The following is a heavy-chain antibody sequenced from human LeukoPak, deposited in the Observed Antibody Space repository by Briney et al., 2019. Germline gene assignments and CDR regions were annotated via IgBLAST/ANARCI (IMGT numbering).Heavy chain of an antibody. CDR1: GDSVSSNSAT. D-gene: IGHD4-17*01. CDR2: TYYTSTWNY. V-gene: IGHV6-1*01. CDR3: VRRTTRKGFDP. J-gene: IGHJ5*02. Sequence: SQTLSLTCAVSGDSVSSNSATWNWIRQSPSRGLEWLGRTYYTSTWNYDYAASVKSRVFISIDTSKNQFSLQLNYVTAEDTAVYFCVRRTTRKGFDPWGQGTLVTVSS.